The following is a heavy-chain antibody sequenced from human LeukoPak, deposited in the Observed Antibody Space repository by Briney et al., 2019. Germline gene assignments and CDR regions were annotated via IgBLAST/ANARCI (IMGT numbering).Heavy chain of an antibody. CDR1: GGSISNYY. Sequence: KPSETLSLTCAVYGGSISNYYWSWIRQPAGKGLEWIGRIYTSGSTDYNPSLKSRVTMSVDTSKNQFSLKLSSVTAADTAVYYCARGPPPDFDCWGQGTLVTVSS. CDR3: ARGPPPDFDC. CDR2: IYTSGST. J-gene: IGHJ4*02. V-gene: IGHV4-59*10.